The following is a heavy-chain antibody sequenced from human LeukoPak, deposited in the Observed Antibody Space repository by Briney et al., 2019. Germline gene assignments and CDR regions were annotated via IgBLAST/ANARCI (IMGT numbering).Heavy chain of an antibody. D-gene: IGHD6-13*01. CDR1: GGSISSYH. V-gene: IGHV4-4*07. Sequence: SGTLSLTCTVSGGSISSYHWSWIRQPAGKGLEWIGRIYTSGSTNYNPSLKSRVTISVDKSKNQFSLKLTSVTAADTAVYYCARDVAAARNWFDPWGQGTLVTVSS. CDR3: ARDVAAARNWFDP. J-gene: IGHJ5*02. CDR2: IYTSGST.